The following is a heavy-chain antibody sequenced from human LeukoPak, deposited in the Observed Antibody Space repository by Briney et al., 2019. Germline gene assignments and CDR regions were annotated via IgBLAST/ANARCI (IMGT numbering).Heavy chain of an antibody. Sequence: GRSLRLSCAASGFTFDESAMHWVRQAPGKGLEWVSGIGWDSKSIVYADSVKGRFTISRDNAKNSLYLQMNSLRAEDTALYYCAKAVAAPGAFDIWSRGTVVTVSS. CDR1: GFTFDESA. D-gene: IGHD6-19*01. J-gene: IGHJ3*02. CDR3: AKAVAAPGAFDI. V-gene: IGHV3-9*01. CDR2: IGWDSKSI.